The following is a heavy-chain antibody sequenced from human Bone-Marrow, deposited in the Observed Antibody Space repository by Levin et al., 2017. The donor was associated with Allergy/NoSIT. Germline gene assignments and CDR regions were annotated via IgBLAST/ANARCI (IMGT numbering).Heavy chain of an antibody. CDR3: ARPRGGLFYFDE. D-gene: IGHD3-10*01. V-gene: IGHV4-39*01. J-gene: IGHJ4*02. CDR1: GGSVASSSFY. CDR2: ISNSGTT. Sequence: ASETLSLTCRISGGSVASSSFYWGWLRLPPGKGLEYIGGISNSGTTKYNPSLKSRVTISVDTSKNQFSLNLSSVTASDTAIYFCARPRGGLFYFDEWGPGTLVIVSS.